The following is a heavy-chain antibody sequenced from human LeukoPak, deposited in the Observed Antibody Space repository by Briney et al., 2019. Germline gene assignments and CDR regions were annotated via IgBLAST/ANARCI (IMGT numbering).Heavy chain of an antibody. V-gene: IGHV1-69*04. D-gene: IGHD3-10*01. CDR2: IIPILGIA. CDR1: GGTFSSYA. CDR3: ARSPMVRGVIDY. J-gene: IGHJ4*02. Sequence: SVKVSCKASGGTFSSYAISWVRQAPGQRLEWMGRIIPILGIANYAQKLQGRVTITADKSTSTAYMELSSLRSEDTAVYYCARSPMVRGVIDYWGQGTLVTVSS.